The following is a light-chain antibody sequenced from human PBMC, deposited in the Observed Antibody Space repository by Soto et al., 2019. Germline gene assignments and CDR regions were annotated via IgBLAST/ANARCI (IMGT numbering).Light chain of an antibody. CDR2: DVS. J-gene: IGKJ5*01. CDR3: QQTFSTSIT. Sequence: DIQMTQSPSSLSASVGDRVTITCRASQTISDLLNWYQQRSGEASKLLLYDVSTLQTGVPSRFSGSGSGTDFSLTISSLQPEDLGTYYCQQTFSTSITFGQGTRLEIK. CDR1: QTISDL. V-gene: IGKV1-39*01.